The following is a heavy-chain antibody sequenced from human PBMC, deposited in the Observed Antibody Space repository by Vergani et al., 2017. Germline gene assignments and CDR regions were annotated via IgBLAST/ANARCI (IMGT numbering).Heavy chain of an antibody. D-gene: IGHD2-2*03. J-gene: IGHJ3*02. Sequence: QVQLVESGGGLVKPGGSLRLSCAASGFTFSDYYMSWIRQAPGKGLEWVSYISSSGSTIYYADSVNGRFTISRDNAKNSLYLQMNSLRAEDTAVYYCARDRGYCSSTSCYDAFDIWGQGTMVTVSS. CDR1: GFTFSDYY. CDR3: ARDRGYCSSTSCYDAFDI. V-gene: IGHV3-11*01. CDR2: ISSSGSTI.